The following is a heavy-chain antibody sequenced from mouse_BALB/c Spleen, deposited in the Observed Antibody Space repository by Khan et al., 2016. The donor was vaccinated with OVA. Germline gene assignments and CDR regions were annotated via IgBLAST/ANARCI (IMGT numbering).Heavy chain of an antibody. CDR1: GYSITSDYA. Sequence: EVQLQESGPGLVKPSQSLSLTCTVTGYSITSDYAWNWIRHFPGNKLKWMGYISYSGSTTYNPSLKSRISITRDTSKNQFFLQLNSVTTEDTATYYCARWFTYWGQGTLVTVSA. CDR2: ISYSGST. CDR3: ARWFTY. J-gene: IGHJ3*01. V-gene: IGHV3-2*02.